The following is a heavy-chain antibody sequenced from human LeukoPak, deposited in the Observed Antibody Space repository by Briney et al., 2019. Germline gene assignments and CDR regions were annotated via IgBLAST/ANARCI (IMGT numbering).Heavy chain of an antibody. CDR2: ISYSGST. Sequence: PSETLSLTCTVSGGSISSSSNFWGWIRQPPEKGLEWIGSISYSGSTYYNPSLKSRVTISVDTSKNQFSLKLSSVTAADTAVYYCARLTPYSGSPLGDYWGQGTLVTVSS. J-gene: IGHJ4*02. D-gene: IGHD1-26*01. CDR3: ARLTPYSGSPLGDY. V-gene: IGHV4-39*01. CDR1: GGSISSSSNF.